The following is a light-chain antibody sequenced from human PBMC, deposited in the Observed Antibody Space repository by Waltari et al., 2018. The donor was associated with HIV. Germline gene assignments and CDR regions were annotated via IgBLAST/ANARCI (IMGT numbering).Light chain of an antibody. V-gene: IGLV2-14*03. CDR1: SSDVDYYNY. CDR2: DVT. J-gene: IGLJ3*02. Sequence: QSALTQPASVSGSPGQSITISCTGISSDVDYYNYDCWYQQHPGKAPKLMIYDVTHRPSGVSNRFSGSKSGNTASLTISGLQAEDEADCYCSSYTSSSWVFGGGTKLTVL. CDR3: SSYTSSSWV.